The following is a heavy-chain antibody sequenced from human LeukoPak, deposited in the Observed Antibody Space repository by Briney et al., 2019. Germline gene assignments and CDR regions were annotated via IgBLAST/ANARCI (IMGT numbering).Heavy chain of an antibody. Sequence: SQTLSLTCAISGDSVSSNSAAWNWIRQSPSRGLEWLGRTYYRSKWYNDYAVSVKSRITINPDTSKNQFSLQLNSVTPEDTAVYYCARDANDGIAEYYYYYYYMDVWGKGTTVTVSS. CDR3: ARDANDGIAEYYYYYYYMDV. CDR2: TYYRSKWYN. J-gene: IGHJ6*03. V-gene: IGHV6-1*01. CDR1: GDSVSSNSAA. D-gene: IGHD6-13*01.